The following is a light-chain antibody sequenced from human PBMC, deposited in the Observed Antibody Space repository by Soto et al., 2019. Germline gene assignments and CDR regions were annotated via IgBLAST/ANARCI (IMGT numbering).Light chain of an antibody. Sequence: EIVLTQSPGTLSLSPGERATLSCRASQSVSSSYLAWYQQKPGQAPRLLIYDASSRATGIPDRFSGSGSGTDFTLTISRLEPEDFAVYYCQQYGSSPRTCGQGTKVAI. J-gene: IGKJ1*01. CDR3: QQYGSSPRT. CDR1: QSVSSSY. CDR2: DAS. V-gene: IGKV3-20*01.